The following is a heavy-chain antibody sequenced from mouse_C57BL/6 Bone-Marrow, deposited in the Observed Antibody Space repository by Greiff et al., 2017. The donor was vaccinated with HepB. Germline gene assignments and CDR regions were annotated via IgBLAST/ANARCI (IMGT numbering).Heavy chain of an antibody. Sequence: VQLQQSGPELVKPGASVKIPCKASGYTFTDYNMDWVKQSHGKSLEWIGDINPNNGGTIYNQKFKGKATLTVDKSSSTAYMELRSLTSEDTAVYYCARGIYYGNYSFAYWGQGTLVTVSA. D-gene: IGHD2-1*01. CDR3: ARGIYYGNYSFAY. V-gene: IGHV1-18*01. CDR1: GYTFTDYN. CDR2: INPNNGGT. J-gene: IGHJ3*01.